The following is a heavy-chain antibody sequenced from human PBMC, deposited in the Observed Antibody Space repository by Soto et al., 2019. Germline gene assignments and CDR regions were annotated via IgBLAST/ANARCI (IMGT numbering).Heavy chain of an antibody. CDR1: GFTFSSYA. CDR3: AKDRSGYNYGCFDY. J-gene: IGHJ4*02. V-gene: IGHV3-23*01. D-gene: IGHD5-18*01. CDR2: ISGSGGST. Sequence: WGSLRLSCAASGFTFSSYAMSWFRQAPGKGLEYVSGISGSGGSTYYGDSVKGRFTISRDNSKNTLYLQMNSLRAEDTAVYYCAKDRSGYNYGCFDYWGQGNLVTGSS.